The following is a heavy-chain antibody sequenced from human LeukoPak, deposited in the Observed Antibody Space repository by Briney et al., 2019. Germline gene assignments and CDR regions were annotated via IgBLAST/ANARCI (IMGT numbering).Heavy chain of an antibody. CDR1: GGFISRGDYY. Sequence: SDTLSLPCTVSGGFISRGDYYWSWIRQPPGKGLEWLGYIYYSRSICYNPSLQSRVTISVDTTNNQFSLKLSSVTAADTAMYNCARVHHSIDYYDSSGYYFLDDWGQGTLVTVSS. CDR2: IYYSRSI. CDR3: ARVHHSIDYYDSSGYYFLDD. V-gene: IGHV4-30-4*02. D-gene: IGHD3-22*01. J-gene: IGHJ4*02.